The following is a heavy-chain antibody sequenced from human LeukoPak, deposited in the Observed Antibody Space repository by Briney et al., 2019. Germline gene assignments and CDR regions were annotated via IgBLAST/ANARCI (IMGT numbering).Heavy chain of an antibody. CDR2: IRYDGSKT. CDR3: ARGVGSGPFNFDY. Sequence: PGGSLRLSCAASGSTFSTYGIHWARQAPGKGLEWVAFIRYDGSKTYYADSVKGRFTISRDNSKNTLYLQMNSLRAEDTAVYYCARGVGSGPFNFDYWGQGTLVTVSS. V-gene: IGHV3-30*02. CDR1: GSTFSTYG. J-gene: IGHJ4*02. D-gene: IGHD6-19*01.